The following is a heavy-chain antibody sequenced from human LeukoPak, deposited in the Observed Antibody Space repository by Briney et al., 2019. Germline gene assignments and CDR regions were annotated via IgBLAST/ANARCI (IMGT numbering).Heavy chain of an antibody. CDR2: IRSKANSYAT. CDR3: TSRRDGYNSRTFDY. CDR1: GFTFSGSA. Sequence: GGSLRLSCAASGFTFSGSAMPWVRQASGKGLEWVGRIRSKANSYATAYAASVKGRFTISRDDSKNTAYLQMNSLKTEDTAVYYCTSRRDGYNSRTFDYWGQGTLVTVSS. D-gene: IGHD5-12*01. J-gene: IGHJ4*02. V-gene: IGHV3-73*01.